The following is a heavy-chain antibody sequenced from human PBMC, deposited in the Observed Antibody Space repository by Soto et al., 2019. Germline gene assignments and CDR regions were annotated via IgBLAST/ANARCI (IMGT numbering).Heavy chain of an antibody. Sequence: GGSLRLSCAASGFTFSSYSMSWLRQTPGKGLEWVSIITSGGSPYYADSVKGRFTISRDNSNNMVYLQMNSLRVEDTAIYYCAKAPLTTGWFDPWGQGTLVTVSS. V-gene: IGHV3-23*01. D-gene: IGHD4-17*01. CDR3: AKAPLTTGWFDP. CDR1: GFTFSSYS. J-gene: IGHJ5*02. CDR2: ITSGGSP.